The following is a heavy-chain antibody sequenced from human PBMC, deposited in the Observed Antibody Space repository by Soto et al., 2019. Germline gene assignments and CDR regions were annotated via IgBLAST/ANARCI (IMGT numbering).Heavy chain of an antibody. CDR1: RDTFTSYY. D-gene: IGHD1-26*01. Sequence: QLVQSGGEVKQPGASVKVSCKAPRDTFTSYYINWVRQAPGQGLEWMGVINPHGGSTAYAQKFKGRVTLSRDTAASTVYMEVRSLTSEDTAMYYCARSSGGNFGIIIEGTNWFAPGGKGTLVTVSS. CDR2: INPHGGST. V-gene: IGHV1-46*01. CDR3: ARSSGGNFGIIIEGTNWFAP. J-gene: IGHJ5*02.